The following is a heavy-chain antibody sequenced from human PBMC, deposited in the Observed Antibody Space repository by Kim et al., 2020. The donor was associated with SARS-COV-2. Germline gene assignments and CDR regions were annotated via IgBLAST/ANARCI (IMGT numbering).Heavy chain of an antibody. Sequence: GGSLRLSCAASGFIFSNYSMRWVRQTPGKGRERGSLIRPSGVPTPSDALQRRFVVPWDNSKNSLHLQINNLTAEDTARYFCAAEYNTFCQPHYSFWGQGTLVTVSS. CDR2: IRPSGVPT. CDR1: GFIFSNYS. J-gene: IGHJ4*01. CDR3: AAEYNTFCQPHYSF. V-gene: IGHV3-23*01. D-gene: IGHD1-20*01.